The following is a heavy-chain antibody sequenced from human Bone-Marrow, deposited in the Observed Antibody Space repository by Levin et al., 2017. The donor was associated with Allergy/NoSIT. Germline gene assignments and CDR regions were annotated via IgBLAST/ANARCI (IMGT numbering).Heavy chain of an antibody. Sequence: GASVKVSCKASGGTFSSYAISWVRQAPGQGLEWMGGIIPIFGTANYAQKFQGRVTITADKSTSTAYMELSSLRSEDTAVYYCASRVGATGWYFDLWGRGTLVTVSS. J-gene: IGHJ2*01. CDR1: GGTFSSYA. CDR2: IIPIFGTA. V-gene: IGHV1-69*06. D-gene: IGHD1-26*01. CDR3: ASRVGATGWYFDL.